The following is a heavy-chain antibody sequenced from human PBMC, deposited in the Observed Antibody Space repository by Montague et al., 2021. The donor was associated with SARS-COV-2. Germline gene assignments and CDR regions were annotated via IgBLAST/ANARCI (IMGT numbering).Heavy chain of an antibody. Sequence: SETLSLTSTVSGGSIRSTTFYWGWIRQSPGKGLEWIGYIYEGGTTYYNPTLKSPVAVSLDTPNNQFSLKITSLIVADTAIFYCVTPGATAVAGQFDYWGPGILVTASS. D-gene: IGHD6-19*01. CDR1: GGSIRSTTFY. CDR2: IYEGGTT. J-gene: IGHJ4*02. V-gene: IGHV4-39*07. CDR3: VTPGATAVAGQFDY.